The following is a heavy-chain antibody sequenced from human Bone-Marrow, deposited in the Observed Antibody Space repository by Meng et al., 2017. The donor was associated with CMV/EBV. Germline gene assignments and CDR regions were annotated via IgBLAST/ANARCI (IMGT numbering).Heavy chain of an antibody. V-gene: IGHV3-9*03. CDR3: AKEGVQRGSFDD. J-gene: IGHJ4*02. Sequence: GGSLRLSCAASGFTFDDYAMHWVRQAPGKGLEWVSGISWNSGSIGYADSVKGRFTISRDNAKNSLYLQMNSLRAEDMALYYCAKEGVQRGSFDDWGQGTLVTVSS. D-gene: IGHD2-8*01. CDR2: ISWNSGSI. CDR1: GFTFDDYA.